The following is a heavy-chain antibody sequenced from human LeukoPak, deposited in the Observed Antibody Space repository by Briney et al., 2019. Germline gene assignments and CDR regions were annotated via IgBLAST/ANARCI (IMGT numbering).Heavy chain of an antibody. V-gene: IGHV1-3*01. CDR3: ARVKGFWRYGGYSYGYTDY. D-gene: IGHD5-18*01. CDR2: INAGNGNT. Sequence: ASVTVSCKASGYTFTSYAMHWVRQAPGQRLEWMGWINAGNGNTKYSQKFQDRVTITRDTSASTAYMELSSLRSEDTAVYYCARVKGFWRYGGYSYGYTDYWGQGTLVTVSS. CDR1: GYTFTSYA. J-gene: IGHJ4*02.